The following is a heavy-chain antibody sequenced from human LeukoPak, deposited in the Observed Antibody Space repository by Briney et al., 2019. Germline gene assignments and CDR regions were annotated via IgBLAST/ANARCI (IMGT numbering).Heavy chain of an antibody. Sequence: SETLSLTCSVSSGSINSYYWGWVRQSAGRGLEWIGRIYTTGRADYDPSLQSRVAMSIDTSQKQFSLNLKSVTAADTATYFCARHGYTASHFFLDYWSQGAPVTVSS. CDR1: SGSINSYY. CDR2: IYTTGRA. J-gene: IGHJ4*02. D-gene: IGHD5-18*01. V-gene: IGHV4-4*07. CDR3: ARHGYTASHFFLDY.